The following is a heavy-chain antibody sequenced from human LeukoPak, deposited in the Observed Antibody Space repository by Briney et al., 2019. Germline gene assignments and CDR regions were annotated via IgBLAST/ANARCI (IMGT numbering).Heavy chain of an antibody. CDR1: GGSISSYY. J-gene: IGHJ4*02. CDR3: AGTYYDFWSGYSRGYYFDY. CDR2: IYYSGST. Sequence: PSETLSLTCTVSGGSISSYYWSWIRQPPGKGLEWIGYIYYSGSTNYNPSLKSRVTISVDTSKNQFSLKLSSVTAADTAVYYCAGTYYDFWSGYSRGYYFDYWGRGTLVTVSS. V-gene: IGHV4-59*01. D-gene: IGHD3-3*01.